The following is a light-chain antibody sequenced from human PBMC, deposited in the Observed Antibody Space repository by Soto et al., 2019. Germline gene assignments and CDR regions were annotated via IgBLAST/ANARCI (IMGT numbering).Light chain of an antibody. J-gene: IGKJ5*01. CDR3: QQYNNWPS. CDR1: QSISSW. CDR2: DAS. V-gene: IGKV1-5*01. Sequence: DIQMTQSPSTLSASVGDRVTITCRASQSISSWLAWYQQTPGKAPKLLIFDASSLETGVPSRFSGGGSGTEFTLTIRSLQPEDFAVYFCQQYNNWPSFGQGTRLEIK.